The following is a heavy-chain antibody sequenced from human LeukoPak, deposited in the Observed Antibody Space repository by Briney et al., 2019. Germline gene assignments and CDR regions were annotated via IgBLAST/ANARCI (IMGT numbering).Heavy chain of an antibody. J-gene: IGHJ4*02. CDR1: GFTFSGYG. CDR2: IWYDGSNK. D-gene: IGHD6-19*01. CDR3: ARGGSSGWYAGGFDY. Sequence: GGSLRLSCAASGFTFSGYGMHWVRQAPGKGLEWVAVIWYDGSNKYYADSVKGRFTISRDNSKNTLYLQMNSLRAEDTAVYYCARGGSSGWYAGGFDYWGQGTLVTVSS. V-gene: IGHV3-33*01.